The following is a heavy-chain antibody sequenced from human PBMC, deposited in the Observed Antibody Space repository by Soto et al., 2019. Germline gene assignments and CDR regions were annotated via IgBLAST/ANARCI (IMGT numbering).Heavy chain of an antibody. CDR2: ISGSGGST. Sequence: EVQLLESGGGLVQPGGSLRLSCAASGFTFSSYAMSWVRQAPGKGLEWVSAISGSGGSTYYADSVKGRFTISRDNSKNALYLQMNSLRAEDTAVYYCAKFYGETPWYFDLWGRGTLVTVSS. V-gene: IGHV3-23*01. CDR1: GFTFSSYA. D-gene: IGHD4-17*01. CDR3: AKFYGETPWYFDL. J-gene: IGHJ2*01.